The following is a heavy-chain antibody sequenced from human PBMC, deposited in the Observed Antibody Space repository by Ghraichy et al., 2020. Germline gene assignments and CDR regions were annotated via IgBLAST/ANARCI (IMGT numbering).Heavy chain of an antibody. CDR2: MYYSGGS. CDR1: GGSIKNYF. CDR3: ARGLQDMYSLLQGEYIVDGFYLDY. D-gene: IGHD1-26*01. J-gene: IGHJ4*02. Sequence: SQTLSLTCSVSGGSIKNYFWSWIRQSPGKGLEWIGYMYYSGGSSYNPSLKSRVTISVDTSKNQFSLNFRSVTAADTAVYYCARGLQDMYSLLQGEYIVDGFYLDYWGQGILVTVSS. V-gene: IGHV4-59*01.